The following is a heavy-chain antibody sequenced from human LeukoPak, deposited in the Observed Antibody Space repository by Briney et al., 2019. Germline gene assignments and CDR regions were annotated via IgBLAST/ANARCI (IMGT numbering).Heavy chain of an antibody. D-gene: IGHD3-10*01. CDR2: INPNSGGT. CDR1: GYTFTGYY. CDR3: ARLLWFGELNDY. J-gene: IGHJ4*02. Sequence: ASVKVSCKASGYTFTGYYMHWVRQAPGQGLEWMGWINPNSGGTSYAQKFQGRVTMTRDTSISTAYMELSRLRSDDTAVYYCARLLWFGELNDYWGQGTLVTVSS. V-gene: IGHV1-2*02.